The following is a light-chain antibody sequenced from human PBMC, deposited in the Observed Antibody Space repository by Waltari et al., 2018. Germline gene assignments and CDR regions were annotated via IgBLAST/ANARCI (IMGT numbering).Light chain of an antibody. J-gene: IGKJ1*01. CDR1: RSVGRT. Sequence: EVVLTQSPGTLSLSPGERATLSCRASRSVGRTLAWYQQKPGQAPRLLIYDTSVRATGIPDRFSGTGFGTDFSLTISRLEPEDFAVYYCQKYGRLPATFGQGTTVEIK. V-gene: IGKV3-20*01. CDR2: DTS. CDR3: QKYGRLPAT.